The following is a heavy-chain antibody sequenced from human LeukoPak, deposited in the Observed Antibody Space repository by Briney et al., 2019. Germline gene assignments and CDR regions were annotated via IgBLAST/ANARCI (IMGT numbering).Heavy chain of an antibody. J-gene: IGHJ4*02. CDR2: ISYDGSNK. CDR3: ARGIYCSSTSCPPYFDY. Sequence: GGSLRLSCAASGFTFSSYAMHWVRQAPGKGLEWVAVISYDGSNKYYADSVKGRFTISRDNSKNTLYLQMNSLRAEDTAVYYCARGIYCSSTSCPPYFDYWGQGTLVTVSS. D-gene: IGHD2-2*01. V-gene: IGHV3-30*01. CDR1: GFTFSSYA.